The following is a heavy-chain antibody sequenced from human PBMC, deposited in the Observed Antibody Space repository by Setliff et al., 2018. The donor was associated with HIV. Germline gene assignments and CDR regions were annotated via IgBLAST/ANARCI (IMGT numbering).Heavy chain of an antibody. CDR3: ARDRDNFWSGPFDY. D-gene: IGHD3-3*01. CDR2: LNTGNGET. J-gene: IGHJ4*02. V-gene: IGHV1-3*04. Sequence: ASVKVSCKAFGDTVTGHSIHWVRQAPGQRLEWMGWLNTGNGETKYSQRFQDRVTFTRDTSARTAYMELRSLRSEDSAVYYCARDRDNFWSGPFDYWGQDPQVTVSS. CDR1: GDTVTGHS.